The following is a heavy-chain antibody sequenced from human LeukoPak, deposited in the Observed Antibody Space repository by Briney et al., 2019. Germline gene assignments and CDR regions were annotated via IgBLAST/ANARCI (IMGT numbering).Heavy chain of an antibody. V-gene: IGHV3-7*01. CDR3: ARDGTAAGLYFDL. Sequence: PGGSLRLSCGVSGFIFSDYWMNWFRQAPGKGLEWVASIKQDGGEKSYVDSVKGRFTISRDNAKNSLYLQMSSLRAEDTAVYYCARDGTAAGLYFDLWGQGTPVTVSS. D-gene: IGHD6-13*01. CDR2: IKQDGGEK. J-gene: IGHJ4*01. CDR1: GFIFSDYW.